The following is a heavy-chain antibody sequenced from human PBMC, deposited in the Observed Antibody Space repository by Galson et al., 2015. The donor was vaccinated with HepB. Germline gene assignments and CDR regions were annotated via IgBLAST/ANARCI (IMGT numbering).Heavy chain of an antibody. Sequence: ETLSLTCTVSGGSISSSSYYWGWIRQPPGKGLEWIGSIYYSGSTYYNPSLKSRVTISVDTSKNQFSLKLSSVTAADTAVYYCAGTPRYSSSWAPFDYWGQGTLVTVSS. CDR1: GGSISSSSYY. CDR3: AGTPRYSSSWAPFDY. CDR2: IYYSGST. V-gene: IGHV4-39*01. J-gene: IGHJ4*02. D-gene: IGHD6-13*01.